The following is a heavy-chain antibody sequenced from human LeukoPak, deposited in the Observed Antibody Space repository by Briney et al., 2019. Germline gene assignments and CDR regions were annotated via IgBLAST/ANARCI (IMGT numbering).Heavy chain of an antibody. Sequence: ASVKVSCKTSGYTFTGYYMHRVRQAPGQGLEWMGWIIPSSGGTNSAQKFQGRVTMTRDTSTSTAYMELSRLRSDDTAVYYCARDLIAAAGLDYWGQGTLVTVSS. V-gene: IGHV1-2*02. CDR1: GYTFTGYY. D-gene: IGHD6-13*01. J-gene: IGHJ4*02. CDR2: IIPSSGGT. CDR3: ARDLIAAAGLDY.